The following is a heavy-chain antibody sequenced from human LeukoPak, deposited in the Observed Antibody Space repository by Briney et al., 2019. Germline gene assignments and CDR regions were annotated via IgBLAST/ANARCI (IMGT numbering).Heavy chain of an antibody. Sequence: GGSLRLFCAVSGFTFNNYAVLCVPQAPGKALQWVSDISGSLGTTYYEDSVKGWFTISRDKSKNTLYLQMDSLRAEDTAVYYCAKDRTSFHFYYYYGMDVWGQGTTVAVSS. V-gene: IGHV3-23*01. CDR2: ISGSLGTT. D-gene: IGHD2-2*01. CDR3: AKDRTSFHFYYYYGMDV. CDR1: GFTFNNYA. J-gene: IGHJ6*02.